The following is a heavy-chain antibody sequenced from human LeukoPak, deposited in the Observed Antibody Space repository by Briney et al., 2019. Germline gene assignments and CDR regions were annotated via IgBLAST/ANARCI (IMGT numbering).Heavy chain of an antibody. Sequence: SETLSLTCTVSGGSISSGDYYWSWIRQPPGKGPEWIGYIYYSGSTYYNPSLKSRVTISVDTSKNQFSLKLSSVTAADTAVYYCARLGSGSWPLYYFDYWGQGTLVTVSS. CDR3: ARLGSGSWPLYYFDY. CDR1: GGSISSGDYY. CDR2: IYYSGST. J-gene: IGHJ4*02. D-gene: IGHD3-10*01. V-gene: IGHV4-30-4*01.